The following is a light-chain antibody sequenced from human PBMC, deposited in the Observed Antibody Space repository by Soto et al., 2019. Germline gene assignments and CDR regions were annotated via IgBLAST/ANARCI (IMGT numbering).Light chain of an antibody. CDR1: ESIRTW. CDR2: DAS. CDR3: QQYNNYPRT. V-gene: IGKV1-5*01. Sequence: DIQMTQSHSTLSASIGDRVTITCRASESIRTWLAWYQHKPGKAPKFLIYDASTVESGVPPRFSGSGSGTESTLTISSLQPDDFANYYCQQYNNYPRTFGQGTKVESK. J-gene: IGKJ1*01.